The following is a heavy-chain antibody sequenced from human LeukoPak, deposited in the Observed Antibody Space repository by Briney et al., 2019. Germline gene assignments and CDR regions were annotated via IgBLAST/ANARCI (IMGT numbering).Heavy chain of an antibody. CDR3: AMGLGWLLPPDY. Sequence: PGGSLRLSCAASGFTFSSYSMNWVRQAPGKGLEWVSSISSSSSYIYYADSVKGRFTISRDNAKNSLYLQMNSLRAEDTAVYYCAMGLGWLLPPDYWGQGTLVTVSS. V-gene: IGHV3-21*01. CDR2: ISSSSSYI. CDR1: GFTFSSYS. J-gene: IGHJ4*02. D-gene: IGHD2-21*01.